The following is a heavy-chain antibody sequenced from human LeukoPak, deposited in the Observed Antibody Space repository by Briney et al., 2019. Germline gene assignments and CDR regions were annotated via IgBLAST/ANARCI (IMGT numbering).Heavy chain of an antibody. Sequence: SQTLSLTSAISGDSLSTNSVASNWIRHSPSRGLEWLGRTYYRSKRYNDSAVSVKSRITINPDTSKNQCSLQLNTVTPEDTAVYYCARGPGQRVGAFEIWGQGTVVSVSS. CDR2: TYYRSKRYN. V-gene: IGHV6-1*01. CDR1: GDSLSTNSVA. J-gene: IGHJ3*02. CDR3: ARGPGQRVGAFEI. D-gene: IGHD1-26*01.